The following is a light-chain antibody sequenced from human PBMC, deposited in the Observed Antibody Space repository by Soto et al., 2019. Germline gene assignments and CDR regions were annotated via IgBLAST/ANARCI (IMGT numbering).Light chain of an antibody. CDR3: QQSYSTGYT. V-gene: IGKV1-39*01. CDR1: RTIIGY. J-gene: IGKJ2*01. CDR2: AAS. Sequence: DIQMTQSPSSLSASVGDRVTITCRASRTIIGYLNWYQLKPGKAPKLLIYAASSLHRGVPSRFSGSGSGTDFTLTISGLQREDFATYYCQQSYSTGYTFGQGTKVEIK.